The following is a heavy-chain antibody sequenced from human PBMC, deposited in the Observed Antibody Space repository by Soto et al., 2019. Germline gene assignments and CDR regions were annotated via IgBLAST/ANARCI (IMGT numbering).Heavy chain of an antibody. CDR3: EHLLANSGNDWRYDP. Sequence: QITLKESGPPLVKPTQTLTLTCNFSGFSLTNKEVGVGWIRQPPRKALEWLGIIYWDDDKRYRPSLNNTLTITMDTSKNQVVLTMTNVDTLDTATYYCEHLLANSGNDWRYDPRGQGALVTVSS. CDR1: GFSLTNKEVG. V-gene: IGHV2-5*02. D-gene: IGHD5-12*01. J-gene: IGHJ5*02. CDR2: IYWDDDK.